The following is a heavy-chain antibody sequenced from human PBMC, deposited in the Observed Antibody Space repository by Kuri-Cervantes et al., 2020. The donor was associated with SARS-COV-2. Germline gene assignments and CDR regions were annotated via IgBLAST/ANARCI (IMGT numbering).Heavy chain of an antibody. D-gene: IGHD5-18*01. Sequence: GESPKTPFAASGFTFSSYGMHWVRQAPGMGLEWVSSISSSSSYIDYAHSVKGRFTISRNNAKNSMYLQMTSQRVEDTAAFYCAREGYNYGRPTDHWGQGTLVTVSS. CDR3: AREGYNYGRPTDH. J-gene: IGHJ4*02. V-gene: IGHV3-21*04. CDR1: GFTFSSYG. CDR2: ISSSSSYI.